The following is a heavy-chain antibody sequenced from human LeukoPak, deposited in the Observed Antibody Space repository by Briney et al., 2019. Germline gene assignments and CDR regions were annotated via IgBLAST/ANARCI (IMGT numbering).Heavy chain of an antibody. V-gene: IGHV1-2*02. Sequence: ASVKVSCKASGYTFTGYYMHWVRQAPGQGLEWMGWINPNSGGTNYAQKFQGRVTMTRDTSISTAYMELSRLRSDDTAVYYCARAQRRIAARQPQDYWGQGTLVTVSS. D-gene: IGHD6-6*01. J-gene: IGHJ4*02. CDR1: GYTFTGYY. CDR3: ARAQRRIAARQPQDY. CDR2: INPNSGGT.